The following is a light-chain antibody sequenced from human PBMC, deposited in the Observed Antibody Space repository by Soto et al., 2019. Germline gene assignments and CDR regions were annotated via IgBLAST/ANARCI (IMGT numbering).Light chain of an antibody. CDR1: NSNIGNNY. J-gene: IGLJ2*01. CDR3: GTWDSSLSSGWGV. CDR2: DNN. V-gene: IGLV1-51*01. Sequence: QAVLTQPPSVSAAPGQKVTISCSGSNSNIGNNYVSWYQHLPGTAPKLLIYDNNKRPSGIPDRFSGSKSGTSATLGITGLQTGDEADYYCGTWDSSLSSGWGVFGGGTQLTVL.